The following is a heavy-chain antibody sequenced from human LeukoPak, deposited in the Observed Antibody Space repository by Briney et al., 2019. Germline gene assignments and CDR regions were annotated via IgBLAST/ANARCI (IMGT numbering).Heavy chain of an antibody. CDR1: GFTFSSYE. Sequence: GGSLRLSCAASGFTFSSYEMNWVRQAPGKGLEWVSYISSSGSTIYYADSVKGRFTISRDNAKNSLYLQMNSLRAEDTAVYYCARDSDYYGSGSYPDPWGQGTLVTVSS. D-gene: IGHD3-10*01. V-gene: IGHV3-48*03. J-gene: IGHJ5*02. CDR3: ARDSDYYGSGSYPDP. CDR2: ISSSGSTI.